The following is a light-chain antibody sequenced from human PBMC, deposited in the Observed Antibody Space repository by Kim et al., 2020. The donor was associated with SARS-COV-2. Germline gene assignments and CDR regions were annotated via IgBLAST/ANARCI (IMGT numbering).Light chain of an antibody. CDR2: TDN. J-gene: IGLJ2*01. Sequence: SVLTQPPSTSGTPGQRVTISCSGTKSNIGTNFVWWYKQLPGTAPELLIHTDNQRSSGVPDRFSASKSDTSASLAIGGLQADDEADYFCASWDSSLNGVLFGGGTQLTVL. CDR3: ASWDSSLNGVL. V-gene: IGLV1-44*01. CDR1: KSNIGTNF.